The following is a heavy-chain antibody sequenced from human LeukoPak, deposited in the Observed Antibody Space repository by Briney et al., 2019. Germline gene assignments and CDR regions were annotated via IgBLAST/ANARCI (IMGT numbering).Heavy chain of an antibody. J-gene: IGHJ4*02. V-gene: IGHV3-7*01. D-gene: IGHD5-12*01. Sequence: PGGSLRLSCAASGFPFSSYWMSWVRQAPGKGLEWVANIKQDGSEKYYVDSVKGRFTISRGNAKNSLYLQMNSLRAEDTAVYYFAKDQWIEQMLGSHCDYWGQGTLVTVSS. CDR2: IKQDGSEK. CDR1: GFPFSSYW. CDR3: AKDQWIEQMLGSHCDY.